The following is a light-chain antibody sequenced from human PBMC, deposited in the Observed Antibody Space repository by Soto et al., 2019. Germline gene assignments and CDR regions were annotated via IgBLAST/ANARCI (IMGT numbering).Light chain of an antibody. J-gene: IGKJ5*01. Sequence: ELVLTQSPATLSLSPGERATLSCRASQTVRNNLAWYQQRTGQAPRLLIYDASSRATGIPARFSGSGSGTDGTLTISRLEPEDLAVDYCQQYGSSPITVGQGTRLEIK. CDR2: DAS. CDR3: QQYGSSPIT. CDR1: QTVRNN. V-gene: IGKV3-20*01.